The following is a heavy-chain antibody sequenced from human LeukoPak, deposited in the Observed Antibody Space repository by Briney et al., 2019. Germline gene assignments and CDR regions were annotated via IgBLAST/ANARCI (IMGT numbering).Heavy chain of an antibody. D-gene: IGHD5-18*01. CDR1: GGSISSYY. CDR3: AREDTGEFDY. V-gene: IGHV4-59*01. CDR2: IHYSGNT. Sequence: ETLXLTCTVSGGSISSYYWSWIRQPPGKGLEWIAHIHYSGNTNYNPSLTSRVTISIDTSKNQFSLKLNSVTAADTAVYYCAREDTGEFDYWGQGTLVTVSS. J-gene: IGHJ4*02.